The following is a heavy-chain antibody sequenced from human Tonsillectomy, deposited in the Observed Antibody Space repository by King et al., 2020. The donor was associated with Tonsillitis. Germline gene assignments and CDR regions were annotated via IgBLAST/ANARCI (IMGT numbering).Heavy chain of an antibody. V-gene: IGHV2-5*01. Sequence: TLKESGPTLVKPTQTLTLTCTFSGFSLTTSGEGGGWIRQPPGKPLEWLALLFWPDVKRYSPFLKSRLTITKDTSKHQVVLTMTNMDPVDTATYYCAHRQTSSGSYYDPGYFDYWGQGTLVTVSS. D-gene: IGHD1-26*01. CDR1: GFSLTTSGEG. CDR2: LFWPDVK. J-gene: IGHJ4*02. CDR3: AHRQTSSGSYYDPGYFDY.